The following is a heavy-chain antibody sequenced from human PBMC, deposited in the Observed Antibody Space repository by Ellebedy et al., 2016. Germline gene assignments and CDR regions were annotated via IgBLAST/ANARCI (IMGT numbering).Heavy chain of an antibody. J-gene: IGHJ6*03. CDR2: ISNDGSKK. D-gene: IGHD2-15*01. V-gene: IGHV3-30*03. CDR3: ARSREYCSGGTCDRSVDV. Sequence: GESLKISCAASGFFFSSFGMHWVRQSPGKGLEWVAVISNDGSKKYYAASVKGRFTISRDNSKNTLFLQMNSLGVEDTAVYYCARSREYCSGGTCDRSVDVWGKGATVTVSS. CDR1: GFFFSSFG.